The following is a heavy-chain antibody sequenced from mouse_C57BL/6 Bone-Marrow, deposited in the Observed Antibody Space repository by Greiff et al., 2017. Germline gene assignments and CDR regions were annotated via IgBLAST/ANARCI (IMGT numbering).Heavy chain of an antibody. V-gene: IGHV5-6*01. CDR2: ISSGGSYT. CDR3: ARDDYDGYFDV. Sequence: DVHLVESGGDLVKPGGSLKLSCAASGFTFSSYGMSWVRQTPDKRLEWVATISSGGSYTYYPDSVMGRFTISRDNAKNTLYLQMSSLKSEDTAMYYCARDDYDGYFDVWGTGTTVTVSS. CDR1: GFTFSSYG. J-gene: IGHJ1*03. D-gene: IGHD2-4*01.